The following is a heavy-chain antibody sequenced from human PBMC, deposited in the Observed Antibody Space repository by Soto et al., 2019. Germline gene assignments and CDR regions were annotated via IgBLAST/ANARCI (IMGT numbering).Heavy chain of an antibody. Sequence: PSETLSLTCAVYGGSFSGYYWSWIRQPPGKGLEWIGEINHSGSTNYNPSLKSRVTISVDTSKNQFSLKLSSVTAADTAVYYCARGALILGYQLVHGDIDYWGQGTLVTVSS. V-gene: IGHV4-34*01. J-gene: IGHJ4*02. CDR2: INHSGST. D-gene: IGHD6-6*01. CDR3: ARGALILGYQLVHGDIDY. CDR1: GGSFSGYY.